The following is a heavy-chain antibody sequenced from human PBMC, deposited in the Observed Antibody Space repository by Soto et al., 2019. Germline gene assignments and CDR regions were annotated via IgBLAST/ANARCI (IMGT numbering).Heavy chain of an antibody. J-gene: IGHJ4*02. Sequence: SGPTLVNPTQTLTLTCTFSGFSLSTSGMCVSWIRQPPGKALEWLALIDWDDDKYYSTSLKTRLTISKDTSKNQVVLTMTNMDPVDTATYYCARIHDYDILTGHRGGFDYWGQGTLVTVS. D-gene: IGHD3-9*01. CDR2: IDWDDDK. CDR3: ARIHDYDILTGHRGGFDY. V-gene: IGHV2-70*01. CDR1: GFSLSTSGMC.